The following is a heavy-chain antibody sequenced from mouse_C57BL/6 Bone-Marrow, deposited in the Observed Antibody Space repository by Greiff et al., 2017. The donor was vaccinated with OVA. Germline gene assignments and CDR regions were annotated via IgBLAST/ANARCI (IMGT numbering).Heavy chain of an antibody. V-gene: IGHV3-1*01. CDR3: ARDPYYYGSSEDWYFDV. J-gene: IGHJ1*03. D-gene: IGHD1-1*01. CDR1: GYSITSGYD. Sequence: DVKLQESGPGMVKPSQSLSLTCTVTGYSITSGYDWHWIRHFPGNKLEWMGYISYSGSTNYNPSLKSRISITHDTSKNHFFLKLNSVTTEDTATYYCARDPYYYGSSEDWYFDVWGTGTTVTVSS. CDR2: ISYSGST.